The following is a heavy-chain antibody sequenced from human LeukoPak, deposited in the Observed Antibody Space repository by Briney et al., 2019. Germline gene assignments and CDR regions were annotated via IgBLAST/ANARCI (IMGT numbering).Heavy chain of an antibody. CDR1: GFTFSSYR. J-gene: IGHJ6*04. CDR3: ARDHITMVRGVNYYYGMDV. Sequence: GGSLRLSCAASGFTFSSYRMSWVCEALGGGRGRVANIKQYGSEKYYVDSVKGRFTISRDNAKNSLYLQMNSLRAEDTAVYYCARDHITMVRGVNYYYGMDVWGKGTTVTVSS. V-gene: IGHV3-7*03. D-gene: IGHD3-10*01. CDR2: IKQYGSEK.